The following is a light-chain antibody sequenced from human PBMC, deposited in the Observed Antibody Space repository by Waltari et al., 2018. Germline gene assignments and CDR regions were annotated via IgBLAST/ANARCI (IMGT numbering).Light chain of an antibody. CDR1: QSIGRG. Sequence: DIQMTQSPSTLSASVGDRVTITCRASQSIGRGVAWYQQRPGKAPKLLIYKTSSLESGVPSRFSGSGSETEFTLTISSLQPDDFATYYCQQYNSYSLTFGHGTKVEI. CDR3: QQYNSYSLT. V-gene: IGKV1-5*03. J-gene: IGKJ1*01. CDR2: KTS.